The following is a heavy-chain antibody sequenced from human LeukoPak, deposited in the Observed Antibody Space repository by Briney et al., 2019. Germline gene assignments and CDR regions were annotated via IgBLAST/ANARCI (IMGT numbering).Heavy chain of an antibody. J-gene: IGHJ4*02. D-gene: IGHD3-3*01. CDR3: ARFLPNTIFGVLTNSYFDY. V-gene: IGHV4-34*01. Sequence: PSETLSLTCAVYGGSFSGYYWSWIRQPPGKGLEWIGEINHSGSTNYNPSLKSRVTISVDTSKNQFSLKLSSVTTADTAVYYCARFLPNTIFGVLTNSYFDYWGQGTLVTVSS. CDR1: GGSFSGYY. CDR2: INHSGST.